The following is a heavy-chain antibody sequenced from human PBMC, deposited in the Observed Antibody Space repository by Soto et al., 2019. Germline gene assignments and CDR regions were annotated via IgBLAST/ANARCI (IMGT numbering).Heavy chain of an antibody. V-gene: IGHV1-2*02. Sequence: QVQLVQSGAEVKKPGASLKVSCKASGYIFSDYFMHWVRQAPGQGLEWMGWINPDSGGANYAQKFQGRVTMTRDTSVSTAYMELSRLGSDDTAVYYCARGRSENRGYDRLAFDMWGHGTMVTVSS. CDR1: GYIFSDYF. J-gene: IGHJ3*02. CDR3: ARGRSENRGYDRLAFDM. D-gene: IGHD5-12*01. CDR2: INPDSGGA.